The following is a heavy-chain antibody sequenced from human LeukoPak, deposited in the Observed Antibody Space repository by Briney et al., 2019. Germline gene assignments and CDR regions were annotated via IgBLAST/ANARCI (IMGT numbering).Heavy chain of an antibody. V-gene: IGHV1-8*01. CDR2: MNPNSGNT. Sequence: ASVKVSCKASGYTFTSYDINWVRQATGQGLEWMGWMNPNSGNTGYAQKFQGRVTMTRNTSISTAYMELSSLRSEDTAVYYCASRAYCSGGSCYLPMGWFDPWGQGTLVTVSS. D-gene: IGHD2-15*01. CDR1: GYTFTSYD. CDR3: ASRAYCSGGSCYLPMGWFDP. J-gene: IGHJ5*02.